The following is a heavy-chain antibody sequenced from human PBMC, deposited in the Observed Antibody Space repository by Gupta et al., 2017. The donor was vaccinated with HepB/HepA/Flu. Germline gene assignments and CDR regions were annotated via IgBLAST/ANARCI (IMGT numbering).Heavy chain of an antibody. CDR3: ARELQIPGAININANAFDL. J-gene: IGHJ3*01. V-gene: IGHV5-51*01. CDR1: GYYFATIR. Sequence: EVQLVPAGAEVKKAGECLKISCQASGYYFATIRNHGVRQMPGKGLEWMGTIYPRDSGTIQSPSLQGLAAMSVDLSSTTAYLHLSSLEASDSATYYCARELQIPGAININANAFDLWGQGTVVTVS. CDR2: IYPRDSGT. D-gene: IGHD2-21*01.